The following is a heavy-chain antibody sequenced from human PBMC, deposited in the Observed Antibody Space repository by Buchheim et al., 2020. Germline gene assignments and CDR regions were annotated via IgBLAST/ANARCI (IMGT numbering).Heavy chain of an antibody. CDR1: GGSVSSGSCY. Sequence: QVQLQESGPGLVKPAETLSLTCTVSGGSVSSGSCYWSWIRQPPGKGLEWIGNIYYSGSTDYNPSLKSRVTISEETSKNQFSMKLSSVTAADTAMYYCARDVMTTVTTFDHWGQGIL. J-gene: IGHJ4*02. CDR2: IYYSGST. CDR3: ARDVMTTVTTFDH. D-gene: IGHD4-17*01. V-gene: IGHV4-61*01.